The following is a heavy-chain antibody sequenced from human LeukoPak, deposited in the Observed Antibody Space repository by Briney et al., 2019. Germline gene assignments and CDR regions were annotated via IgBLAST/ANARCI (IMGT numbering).Heavy chain of an antibody. CDR2: IYYSGST. CDR3: ARERVGYCSGGSCRHFDY. Sequence: PSGTLSLTCTVSGGSVSSGSYYWSWIRQPPGKGLEWIGYIYYSGSTNYNPSLKSRVTISVDTSKNQFSLKLSSVTAADTAVYYCARERVGYCSGGSCRHFDYWGQGTLVTVSS. D-gene: IGHD2-15*01. CDR1: GGSVSSGSYY. V-gene: IGHV4-61*01. J-gene: IGHJ4*02.